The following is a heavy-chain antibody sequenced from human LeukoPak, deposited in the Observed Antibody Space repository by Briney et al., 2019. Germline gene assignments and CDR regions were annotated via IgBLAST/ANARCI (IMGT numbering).Heavy chain of an antibody. D-gene: IGHD3-22*01. CDR3: ARGNYDSSGYYYSYYYYYMDV. V-gene: IGHV4-31*03. CDR1: GGSISSGGYY. Sequence: PPQTLSLTCTVSGGSISSGGYYWSWIRQHPGKGLEWIGYIYYSGSTYYNPSLKSRVTISVDTSKNQFSLKLSSVTAADTAMYYCARGNYDSSGYYYSYYYYYMDVWGKGTTVTVSS. J-gene: IGHJ6*03. CDR2: IYYSGST.